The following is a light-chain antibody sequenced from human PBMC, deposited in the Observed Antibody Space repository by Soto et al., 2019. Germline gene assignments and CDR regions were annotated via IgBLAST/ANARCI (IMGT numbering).Light chain of an antibody. J-gene: IGLJ1*01. CDR3: SSYAGSNIFYV. Sequence: QSALTQPPSASGSPGQSVTISCTGTSSDVGGYNYVSWYQQHPGKAPELMIYEVSKRPSGVPDRFSGSKSGNTASLTVSGLQAEDEADYYCSSYAGSNIFYVFGTGTKLTVL. CDR1: SSDVGGYNY. CDR2: EVS. V-gene: IGLV2-8*01.